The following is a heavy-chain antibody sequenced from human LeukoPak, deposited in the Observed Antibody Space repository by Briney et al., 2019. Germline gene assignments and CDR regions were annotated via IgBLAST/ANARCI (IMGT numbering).Heavy chain of an antibody. V-gene: IGHV4-34*01. CDR2: INHSGSP. CDR3: ARENLYYYDSSGYYRRGPFDY. D-gene: IGHD3-22*01. CDR1: GGSFSGYY. Sequence: PSEALSLTCAVHGGSFSGYYWNWIRQPPGKGLEWIGEINHSGSPNYNPSLKSRVTISVDTSKNQFSLKLSSVTAADTAVYYCARENLYYYDSSGYYRRGPFDYWGQGTLVTVSS. J-gene: IGHJ4*02.